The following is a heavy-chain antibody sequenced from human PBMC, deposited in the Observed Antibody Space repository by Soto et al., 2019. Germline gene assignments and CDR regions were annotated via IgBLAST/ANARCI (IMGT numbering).Heavy chain of an antibody. J-gene: IGHJ1*01. CDR3: ARGGYDSSGYYYSEYFQH. CDR2: IYYSGST. CDR1: GGSISSYY. Sequence: SETLSLTCTVSGGSISSYYWSWIRQHPGKGLEWIGYIYYSGSTYYNPSLKSRVTISVDTSKNQFSLKLSSVTAADTAVYYCARGGYDSSGYYYSEYFQHWGQGTLVTVSS. V-gene: IGHV4-59*06. D-gene: IGHD3-22*01.